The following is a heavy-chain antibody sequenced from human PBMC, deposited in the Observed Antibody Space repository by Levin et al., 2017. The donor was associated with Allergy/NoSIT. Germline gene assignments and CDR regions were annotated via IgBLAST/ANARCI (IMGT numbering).Heavy chain of an antibody. D-gene: IGHD1-7*01. CDR3: AGWATGTTDPRGEDY. Sequence: SCAVSGGSISSGGYSWSWIRQPPGKGLEWIGYIYHSGSTYYNPSLKSRVTISVDRSKNQFSLKLSSVTAADTAVYYCAGWATGTTDPRGEDYWGQGTLVTVSS. V-gene: IGHV4-30-2*01. CDR2: IYHSGST. J-gene: IGHJ4*02. CDR1: GGSISSGGYS.